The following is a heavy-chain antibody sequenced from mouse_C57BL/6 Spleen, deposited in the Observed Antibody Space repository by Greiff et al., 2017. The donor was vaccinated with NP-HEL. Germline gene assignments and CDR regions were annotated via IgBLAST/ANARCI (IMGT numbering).Heavy chain of an antibody. CDR2: IDPSDSYT. CDR3: ARDYYGSSYIAY. Sequence: QVQLQQPGAELVMPGASVKLSCKASGYTFTSYWMHWVQQRPGQGLEWIGEIDPSDSYTNYNQKVKGKSTFTVDKSSSTAYMQLISLTSEDSAVYYCARDYYGSSYIAYWGQGTLVTVSA. CDR1: GYTFTSYW. V-gene: IGHV1-69*01. J-gene: IGHJ3*01. D-gene: IGHD1-1*01.